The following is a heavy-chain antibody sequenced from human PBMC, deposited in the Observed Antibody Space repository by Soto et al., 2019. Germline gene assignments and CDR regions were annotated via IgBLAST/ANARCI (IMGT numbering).Heavy chain of an antibody. CDR1: GFTFSSYE. J-gene: IGHJ4*02. V-gene: IGHV3-48*03. D-gene: IGHD5-12*01. CDR3: ARGGGYSGYDLDY. Sequence: GGSLRLSCAASGFTFSSYEMNWVRQAPGKGLEWVSYISSSGSTIYYADSVKGRFTISRDNAKNSLYLQMNSLRAEDTAVYYCARGGGYSGYDLDYWGQGTLVTVSS. CDR2: ISSSGSTI.